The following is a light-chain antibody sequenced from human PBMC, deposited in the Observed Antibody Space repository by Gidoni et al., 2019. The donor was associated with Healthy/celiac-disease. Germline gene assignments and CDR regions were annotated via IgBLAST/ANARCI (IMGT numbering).Light chain of an antibody. CDR2: GAS. J-gene: IGKJ3*01. CDR1: QSVSST. CDR3: QQYNNWPALFT. Sequence: DIVMTPSPATLSVSPGERATLSCRASQSVSSTLAWYQQKPGQAPRLLIYGASTRATGIPARFSGSGSGTEFTLTISSMQSEDFAVYYCQQYNNWPALFTFGPGTKVDIK. V-gene: IGKV3-15*01.